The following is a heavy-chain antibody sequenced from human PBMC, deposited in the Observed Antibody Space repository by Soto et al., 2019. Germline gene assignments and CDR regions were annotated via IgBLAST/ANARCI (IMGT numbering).Heavy chain of an antibody. Sequence: SETLSLTCAVYGGSFSGYYWSWIRQPPGKGLEWIGEINHSGSTNYNPSLKSRVAISVDTSKNQFSLKLSSVTAADTAVYYCARGRLFEGCTNGVCQGSWFDPWGQGTLVTVSS. CDR2: INHSGST. V-gene: IGHV4-34*01. D-gene: IGHD2-8*01. CDR3: ARGRLFEGCTNGVCQGSWFDP. J-gene: IGHJ5*02. CDR1: GGSFSGYY.